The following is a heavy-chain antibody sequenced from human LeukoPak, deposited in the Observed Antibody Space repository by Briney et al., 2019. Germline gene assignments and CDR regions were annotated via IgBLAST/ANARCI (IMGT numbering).Heavy chain of an antibody. CDR2: AYYDGRR. CDR1: GVSISSSSYY. V-gene: IGHV4-39*01. Sequence: SETLSLTCTVSGVSISSSSYYWVWIRQPPGKGLQWVGSAYYDGRRYYNPSLRSRVTISVDTSKNQFSLNLSSVTAADTALYYCTRRGHVVAPNWGQGTLVTVSS. J-gene: IGHJ4*02. D-gene: IGHD2-15*01. CDR3: TRRGHVVAPN.